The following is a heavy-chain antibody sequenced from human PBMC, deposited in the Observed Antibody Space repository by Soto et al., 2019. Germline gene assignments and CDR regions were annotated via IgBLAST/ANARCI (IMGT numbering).Heavy chain of an antibody. CDR3: ATMLGLTMLTLDAFDI. Sequence: GESLKISCKGSGYNFKTYWIAWVRQMPGQGLEWMGIIYPGDSDTTYSPSFQGQVTISVDKTISTAYLQLSSLTSEDTAIYYCATMLGLTMLTLDAFDIWGQGTLVTVSS. D-gene: IGHD3-16*01. J-gene: IGHJ3*02. CDR2: IYPGDSDT. CDR1: GYNFKTYW. V-gene: IGHV5-51*01.